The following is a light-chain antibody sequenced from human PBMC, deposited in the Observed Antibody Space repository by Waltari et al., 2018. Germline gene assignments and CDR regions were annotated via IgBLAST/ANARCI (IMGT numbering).Light chain of an antibody. V-gene: IGKV3-20*01. Sequence: EIVLTQSPGTVSLSPGDRATLSCWASQSVRFYLAWYQQKPGQAPRLLIYHASTRVTGIPDRFSASGSGTDFSLTISRLEPEDFAMYYCQQYVESPATFGQGTKVEIK. CDR3: QQYVESPAT. CDR1: QSVRFY. J-gene: IGKJ1*01. CDR2: HAS.